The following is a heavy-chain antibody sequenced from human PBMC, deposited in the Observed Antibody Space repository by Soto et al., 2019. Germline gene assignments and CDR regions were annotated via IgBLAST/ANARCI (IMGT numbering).Heavy chain of an antibody. CDR1: GGSFSGYY. CDR2: INHRVST. CDR3: ARGRLDTPAYYFDY. V-gene: IGHV4-34*01. J-gene: IGHJ4*02. Sequence: SETLSLTCAVYGGSFSGYYWSWIRQPPGKGLGWIGEINHRVSTNYNPSLKSRVTISVDTSKNQFSLKLSSVTAADMAVYYCARGRLDTPAYYFDYWGQGTLVTVSS. D-gene: IGHD3-9*01.